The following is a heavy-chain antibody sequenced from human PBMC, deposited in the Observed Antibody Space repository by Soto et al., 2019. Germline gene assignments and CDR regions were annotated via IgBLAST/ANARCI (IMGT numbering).Heavy chain of an antibody. J-gene: IGHJ6*03. V-gene: IGHV4-39*01. CDR1: GGSISSSSYY. Sequence: PSETLSLTCTVSGGSISSSSYYWGWIRQPPGKGLEWIGSIYYSGSTYYNPSLKSRVTISVDTSKNQFSLKLSSVTAADTAVYYCARGGVVVAATPLTYYYYYMDVWGKGTTVTVSS. CDR3: ARGGVVVAATPLTYYYYYMDV. CDR2: IYYSGST. D-gene: IGHD2-15*01.